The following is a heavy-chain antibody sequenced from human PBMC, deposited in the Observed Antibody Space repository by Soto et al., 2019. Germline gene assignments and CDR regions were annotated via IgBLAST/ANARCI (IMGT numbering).Heavy chain of an antibody. CDR3: TTDCSGGSCYPGAYYYYYAMDV. Sequence: SLRLSCAASGFTSDAAWMSWVRQAPGKGLEWVGRIKRKTGGGTTDYAAPVKGRFTISRDDSKTTLYLRMNSLKAEDTAVYYCTTDCSGGSCYPGAYYYYYAMDVWGLGTTVTVSS. V-gene: IGHV3-15*01. D-gene: IGHD2-15*01. CDR1: GFTSDAAW. J-gene: IGHJ6*02. CDR2: IKRKTGGGTT.